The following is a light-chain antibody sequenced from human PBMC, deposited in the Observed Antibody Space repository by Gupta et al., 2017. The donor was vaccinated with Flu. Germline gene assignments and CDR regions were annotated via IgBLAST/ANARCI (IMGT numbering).Light chain of an antibody. Sequence: IQMTQSPSTLSASVGDRVTITCRASQSVTTWLAWYQQKPGKAPNLLIYKASNLKSGVPSRFSGSGSGTEFTLTISGLEPDDFASYYCQQYSNDPWTFGQGTKVEIK. CDR2: KAS. V-gene: IGKV1-5*03. J-gene: IGKJ1*01. CDR3: QQYSNDPWT. CDR1: QSVTTW.